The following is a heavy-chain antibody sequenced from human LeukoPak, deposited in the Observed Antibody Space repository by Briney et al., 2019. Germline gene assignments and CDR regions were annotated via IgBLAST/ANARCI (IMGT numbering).Heavy chain of an antibody. V-gene: IGHV3-21*01. J-gene: IGHJ4*02. Sequence: PGGSLRLSCAASGFTFSSYSMNWVRQAPGKGLEWVSSISSTSSYIYYADSVKGRSTISRDNAKNSLFLQMNSLRAEDTAVYYCARELMGLTMIVVVNPIDYWGQGTLVTVSS. D-gene: IGHD3-22*01. CDR1: GFTFSSYS. CDR2: ISSTSSYI. CDR3: ARELMGLTMIVVVNPIDY.